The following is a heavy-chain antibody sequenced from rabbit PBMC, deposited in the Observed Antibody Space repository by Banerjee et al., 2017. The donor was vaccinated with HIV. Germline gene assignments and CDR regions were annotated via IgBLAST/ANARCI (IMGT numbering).Heavy chain of an antibody. CDR3: ARGTYGYAGYAPNL. CDR1: GLDFSTYS. Sequence: QEQLVESGGGLVQPGGSLKLSCKASGLDFSTYSMSWVRQAPGKGLEWIGYIDPVFGSTYYASWVNGRFTISKTSSTTVTLQMTSLTAADTATYFCARGTYGYAGYAPNLWGQGTLVTVS. D-gene: IGHD6-1*01. V-gene: IGHV1S39*01. CDR2: IDPVFGST. J-gene: IGHJ4*01.